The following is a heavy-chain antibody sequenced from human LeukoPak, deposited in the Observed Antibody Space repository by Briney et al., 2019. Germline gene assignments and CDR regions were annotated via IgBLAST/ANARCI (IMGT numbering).Heavy chain of an antibody. V-gene: IGHV3-48*03. CDR2: ITISGQTK. J-gene: IGHJ5*02. Sequence: GGSLRLSCAASGFAFSTYEMSWVRQAPGKGLEWIADITISGQTKNYADSVKGRFTISRDNAMSSLYLQMDSLRVEDTGVFYCARGDPHADLWGQGTLVTVSS. CDR1: GFAFSTYE. CDR3: ARGDPHADL.